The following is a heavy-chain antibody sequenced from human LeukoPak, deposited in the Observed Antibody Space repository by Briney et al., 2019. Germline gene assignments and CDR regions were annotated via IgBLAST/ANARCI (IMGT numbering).Heavy chain of an antibody. J-gene: IGHJ6*02. D-gene: IGHD6-19*01. CDR1: GFTFSSYA. Sequence: GGSLRLSCAASGFTFSSYAMSWVRQAPGKGLEWVSAISGSGGSTYYADSVKGRFTISRDNSKNALYLQMNSLRAEDTAVYYCAKSVRPYSSGWYRSTAYYSGMDVWGQGTTVTVSS. CDR2: ISGSGGST. CDR3: AKSVRPYSSGWYRSTAYYSGMDV. V-gene: IGHV3-23*01.